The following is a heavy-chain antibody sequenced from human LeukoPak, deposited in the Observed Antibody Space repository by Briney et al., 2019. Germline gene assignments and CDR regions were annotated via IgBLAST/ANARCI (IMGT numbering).Heavy chain of an antibody. Sequence: SETLSLTCAVYGVSFSGYYWSWIRQPPGKGLEWIGEINDSGSTNYNPPLKSRVTISVDTSKNQFSLGLTSVTVADTAVYYCARGVNDDLLTDYYYFDYWGQGTLVTVSS. CDR1: GVSFSGYY. V-gene: IGHV4-34*01. D-gene: IGHD3-9*01. J-gene: IGHJ4*02. CDR3: ARGVNDDLLTDYYYFDY. CDR2: INDSGST.